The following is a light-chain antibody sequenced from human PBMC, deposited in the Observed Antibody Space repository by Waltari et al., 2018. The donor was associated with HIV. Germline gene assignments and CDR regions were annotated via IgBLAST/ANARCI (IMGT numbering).Light chain of an antibody. CDR2: GAS. J-gene: IGKJ1*01. CDR3: QQYNKA. V-gene: IGKV3-15*01. Sequence: EIVMTQSPATLSVSPGERATLSCGASQSVSSNLAWYQQKPGQAPRLLIYGASTRATGIPARFSGSGSGTEFTLTISSLQSEDFAVYYCQQYNKAFGQGTKVEIK. CDR1: QSVSSN.